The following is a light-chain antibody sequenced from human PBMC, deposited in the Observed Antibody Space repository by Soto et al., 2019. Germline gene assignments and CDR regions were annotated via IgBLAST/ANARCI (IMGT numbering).Light chain of an antibody. CDR2: SNN. Sequence: QSVLTQPPSASGTPGQRVTIPCSGSSSNIGSNFVNWYQQLPGTAPKLLIYSNNIRPSGVPDRFSGSKSGASASLAITGLQAEDETVYYCQSYDSSLSAWVFGGGTKLTVL. CDR1: SSNIGSNF. J-gene: IGLJ3*02. V-gene: IGLV1-44*01. CDR3: QSYDSSLSAWV.